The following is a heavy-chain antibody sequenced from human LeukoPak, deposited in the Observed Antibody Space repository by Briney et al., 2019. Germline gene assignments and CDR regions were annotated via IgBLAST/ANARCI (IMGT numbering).Heavy chain of an antibody. CDR3: ARAPVAPVVAGNPVGLWFWT. D-gene: IGHD2-2*01. J-gene: IGHJ5*02. Sequence: SQTLSLTCAVSGGSISSGGYSWSWIRQPPGKGLEWSGYNYHSGSTYYNPSLKSRVTLSVDRSKNQFSLKLSSVTAADTAGYYWARAPVAPVVAGNPVGLWFWTCGQGTLVTVSS. CDR2: NYHSGST. CDR1: GGSISSGGYS. V-gene: IGHV4-30-2*01.